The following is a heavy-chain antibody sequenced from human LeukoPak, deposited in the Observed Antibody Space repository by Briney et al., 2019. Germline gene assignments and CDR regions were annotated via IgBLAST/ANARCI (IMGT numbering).Heavy chain of an antibody. Sequence: PGGSLRLSCAASGFSFSTSTMNWVRQAPGKGLEWVSGISGSGGLTYYADSVKGRFTISRDNSKNTLFLQMNNLRAEDTAVYYCAKGGTSMGEFDYWGQGTLVIVSS. V-gene: IGHV3-23*01. CDR1: GFSFSTST. J-gene: IGHJ4*02. D-gene: IGHD3-16*01. CDR2: ISGSGGLT. CDR3: AKGGTSMGEFDY.